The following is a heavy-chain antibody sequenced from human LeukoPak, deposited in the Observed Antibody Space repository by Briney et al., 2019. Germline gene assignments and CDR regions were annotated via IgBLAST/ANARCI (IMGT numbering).Heavy chain of an antibody. J-gene: IGHJ5*02. Sequence: GGSLRLSCAASGFTFSSYSMNWVRQAPGKGLEWVAVISYDGSNKYYADSVKGRFTISRDNSKNTLYLQMNSLRAEDTAVYYCARDILRNAVAGCWFDPWGQGTLVTVSS. D-gene: IGHD6-19*01. CDR3: ARDILRNAVAGCWFDP. CDR1: GFTFSSYS. CDR2: ISYDGSNK. V-gene: IGHV3-30*03.